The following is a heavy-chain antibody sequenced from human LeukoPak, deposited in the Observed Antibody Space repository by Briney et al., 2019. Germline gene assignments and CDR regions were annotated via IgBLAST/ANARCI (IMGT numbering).Heavy chain of an antibody. CDR1: GYTFTSYD. Sequence: ASVKVSCKASGYTFTSYDINWVRQAPGQGLEWMGWISAYNGNTNYAQKLQGRVTMTTDTSTSTAYMELRSLRSDDTAVYYCARRYCSSTSCYIGGFDYWGQGTLVTVSS. CDR2: ISAYNGNT. CDR3: ARRYCSSTSCYIGGFDY. J-gene: IGHJ4*02. V-gene: IGHV1-18*01. D-gene: IGHD2-2*02.